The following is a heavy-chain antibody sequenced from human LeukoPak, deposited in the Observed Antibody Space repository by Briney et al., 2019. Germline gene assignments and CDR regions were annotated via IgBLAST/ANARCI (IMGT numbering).Heavy chain of an antibody. CDR1: GRSFSGYY. CDR3: ASPTSYCSSSSCWDALDI. D-gene: IGHD2-2*01. J-gene: IGHJ3*02. V-gene: IGHV4-34*01. CDR2: INHSGST. Sequence: SETLSLTCAVYGRSFSGYYWTWIRQPPGKGLEWIGEINHSGSTNYNPSLKSRVTISVDTSKNQFSLKLSSVTAADTAVYYCASPTSYCSSSSCWDALDIWGQGTMVTVSS.